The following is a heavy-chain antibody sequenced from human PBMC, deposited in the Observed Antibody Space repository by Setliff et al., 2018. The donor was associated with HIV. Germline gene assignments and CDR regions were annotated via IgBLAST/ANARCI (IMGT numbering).Heavy chain of an antibody. CDR1: GFTFDDYG. CDR2: INWNGGHT. Sequence: PGESLKISCAASGFTFDDYGMSWVRQAPGKGLEWVSGINWNGGHTGYADSVKGRFTISRDNAKNSLYLQMNSLRAEDTAVYYCANMQWASNAWYSFDYWGQGALVTVS. J-gene: IGHJ4*02. V-gene: IGHV3-20*04. CDR3: ANMQWASNAWYSFDY. D-gene: IGHD6-19*01.